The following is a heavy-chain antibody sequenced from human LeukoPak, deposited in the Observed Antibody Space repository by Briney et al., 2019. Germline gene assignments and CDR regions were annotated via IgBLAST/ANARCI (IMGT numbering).Heavy chain of an antibody. D-gene: IGHD6-19*01. Sequence: GGSLRLSCAASGFTVSSNYMGWVRQAPGKGLDWVSVIYSGGSAYYADSVKGRSTISRDSSKNILHLQMNSLTAEDTAVYYCARGSSLAAVARGFDYWGQGTLVTVSS. CDR1: GFTVSSNY. CDR3: ARGSSLAAVARGFDY. CDR2: IYSGGSA. V-gene: IGHV3-66*02. J-gene: IGHJ4*02.